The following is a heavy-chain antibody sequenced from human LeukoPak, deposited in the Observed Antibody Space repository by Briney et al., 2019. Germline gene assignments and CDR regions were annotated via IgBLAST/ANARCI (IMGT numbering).Heavy chain of an antibody. CDR2: ISGSGGTT. CDR3: AKDENSAYLKRLFHH. V-gene: IGHV3-23*01. CDR1: GFTFSSYA. J-gene: IGHJ1*01. Sequence: GGSLRPSCAASGFTFSSYAMNWVRQAPGKGLEWVSTISGSGGTTYYADSVKGRFAISRDNSKNTPYLQMNSLRADDTAVYYCAKDENSAYLKRLFHHWGQGTLVTVSS. D-gene: IGHD5-12*01.